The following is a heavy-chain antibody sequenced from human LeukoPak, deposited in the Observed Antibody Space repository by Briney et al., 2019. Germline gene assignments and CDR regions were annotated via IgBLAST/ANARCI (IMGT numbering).Heavy chain of an antibody. J-gene: IGHJ4*02. CDR1: GFTFNISV. Sequence: GRSLRLSCSVSGFTFNISVIHWVRQAPRKGLEGVAVISSDGTKNYYEHSLRGRFTISRDNSKDPLYLQMNSLRPEDTALYYCAKDGRMTSGLYGRWDSWGQGTLVTVST. V-gene: IGHV3-30*18. CDR2: ISSDGTKN. D-gene: IGHD3-16*01. CDR3: AKDGRMTSGLYGRWDS.